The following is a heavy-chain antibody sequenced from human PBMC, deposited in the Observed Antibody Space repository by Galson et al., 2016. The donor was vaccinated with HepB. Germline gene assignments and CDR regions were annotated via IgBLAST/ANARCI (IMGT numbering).Heavy chain of an antibody. CDR3: VRDSGWCSGGSCYGDAFDI. V-gene: IGHV3-7*01. CDR2: IKQDGIEK. CDR1: GFTLSSYW. D-gene: IGHD2-15*01. J-gene: IGHJ3*02. Sequence: SLRLSCAASGFTLSSYWMTWVRQAPGKGLEWVANIKQDGIEKYHADSVRGRFTISRDNTKDSLYMPVCELRAEDTAAYYCVRDSGWCSGGSCYGDAFDIWGQGIMVTVSS.